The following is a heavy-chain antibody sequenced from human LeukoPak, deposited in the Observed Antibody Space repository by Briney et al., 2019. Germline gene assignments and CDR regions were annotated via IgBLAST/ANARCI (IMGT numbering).Heavy chain of an antibody. Sequence: SVKVSCKASGGTFSSYAISWVRQAPGQGLEWMGGIIHVFGTANYAQKFQGRVTITADESTSTAYMELSSLRSEDTAVYYCARDTAMDGYYGMDVWGQGTTVTVSS. CDR3: ARDTAMDGYYGMDV. J-gene: IGHJ6*02. CDR1: GGTFSSYA. D-gene: IGHD5-18*01. CDR2: IIHVFGTA. V-gene: IGHV1-69*13.